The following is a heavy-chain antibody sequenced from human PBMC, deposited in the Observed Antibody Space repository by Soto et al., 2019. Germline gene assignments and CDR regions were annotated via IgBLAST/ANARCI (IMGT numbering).Heavy chain of an antibody. CDR1: GGTFSSYA. J-gene: IGHJ6*02. Sequence: SVKVSCKAPGGTFSSYAISWVRQAPGQGLEWMGGIIPIFGTANYAQKFQGRVTITADESTSTGYMELSSLRSEDTAVYYCARSQGGSSSLDIYYYYYYGVDVWGQGTTVTVSS. CDR2: IIPIFGTA. V-gene: IGHV1-69*13. CDR3: ARSQGGSSSLDIYYYYYYGVDV. D-gene: IGHD2-15*01.